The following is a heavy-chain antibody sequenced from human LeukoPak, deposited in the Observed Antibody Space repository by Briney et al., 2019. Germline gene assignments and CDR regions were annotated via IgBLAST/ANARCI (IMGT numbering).Heavy chain of an antibody. D-gene: IGHD5-12*01. J-gene: IGHJ4*02. CDR1: GGSISTSSYS. CDR3: ARVAYSGYDYRGYFDY. Sequence: SETLSLTCTVSGGSISTSSYSWGWIRQPPGKGLEWIGSIYYSGSANYNPSLKSRVTISVDTSKNQFSLKLSSVTAADTAVFYCARVAYSGYDYRGYFDYWGQGTLVTVSS. CDR2: IYYSGSA. V-gene: IGHV4-39*07.